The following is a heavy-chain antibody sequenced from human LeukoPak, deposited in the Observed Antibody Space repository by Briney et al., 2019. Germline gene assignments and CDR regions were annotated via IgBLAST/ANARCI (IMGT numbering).Heavy chain of an antibody. J-gene: IGHJ5*02. Sequence: PSQTLSLTCAVSGGSISSGGYSWSWIRQPPGKGLEWIGYIYHSGSIYYNPSLKSRVTISVDTSKNQFSLKLSSVTAADTAVYYCARARLGVVPAAYLLDPWGQGTLVTVSS. CDR1: GGSISSGGYS. V-gene: IGHV4-30-2*01. CDR3: ARARLGVVPAAYLLDP. D-gene: IGHD2-2*01. CDR2: IYHSGSI.